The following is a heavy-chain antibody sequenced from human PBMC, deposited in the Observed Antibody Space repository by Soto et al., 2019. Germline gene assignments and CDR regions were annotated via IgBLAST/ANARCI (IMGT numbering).Heavy chain of an antibody. CDR3: AHRDSSGWHAGMDV. D-gene: IGHD6-19*01. CDR2: IYWDDDK. CDR1: GFSLSTSGVG. V-gene: IGHV2-5*02. J-gene: IGHJ6*02. Sequence: QITLKESGPPLVKPTQTLTLTCTFSGFSLSTSGVGVGWIRQPPGKALEWLALIYWDDDKRYSPSLKSRLTITKDTSKNQVVLTMTNMDPVDTATYYCAHRDSSGWHAGMDVWGQGTTVTVSS.